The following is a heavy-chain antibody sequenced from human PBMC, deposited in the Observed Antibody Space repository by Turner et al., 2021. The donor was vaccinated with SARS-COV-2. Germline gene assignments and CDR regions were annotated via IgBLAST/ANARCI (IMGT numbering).Heavy chain of an antibody. V-gene: IGHV1-2*02. CDR2: INPNSGGT. D-gene: IGHD5-12*01. Sequence: QVQLVQSGAEVKEPGSSVNVSCKASGYTFTGYYMHWVRQAPGKGLEWMGWINPNSGGTNYAQKFQGRVTMTRDTSISTAYMELSRLRSDDTAVYYCAVLEMATITDAFDIWGQGTMVTVSS. CDR1: GYTFTGYY. J-gene: IGHJ3*02. CDR3: AVLEMATITDAFDI.